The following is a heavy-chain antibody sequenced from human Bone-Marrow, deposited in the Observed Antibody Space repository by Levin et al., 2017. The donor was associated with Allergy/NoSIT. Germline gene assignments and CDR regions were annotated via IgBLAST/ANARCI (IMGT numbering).Heavy chain of an antibody. CDR2: IKSKTDGGTT. V-gene: IGHV3-15*07. CDR1: GFTFSNAW. J-gene: IGHJ6*02. D-gene: IGHD3-22*01. CDR3: TTAYNYYDSSGYYALGYYYYGMDG. Sequence: GESLKISCAASGFTFSNAWMNWVRQAPGKGLEWVGRIKSKTDGGTTDYAAPVKGRFTISRDDSKNTLYLQMNSLKTEDTAVYYCTTAYNYYDSSGYYALGYYYYGMDGWGQGTTVTVSS.